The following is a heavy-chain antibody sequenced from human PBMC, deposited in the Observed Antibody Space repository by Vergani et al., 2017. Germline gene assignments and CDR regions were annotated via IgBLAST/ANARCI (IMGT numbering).Heavy chain of an antibody. CDR1: GFTFSSYG. Sequence: QVQLVESGGGVVQPGRSLRLSCAASGFTFSSYGMHWVRQAPGKGLEWVAVISYDGSNKYYADSVKGRFTISRDNSKNTLYLQMNSLRAEDTAVYYCAKEYYDFWSGYYYYYYGMDVWGQGTTVTVSS. V-gene: IGHV3-30*18. J-gene: IGHJ6*02. CDR3: AKEYYDFWSGYYYYYYGMDV. CDR2: ISYDGSNK. D-gene: IGHD3-3*01.